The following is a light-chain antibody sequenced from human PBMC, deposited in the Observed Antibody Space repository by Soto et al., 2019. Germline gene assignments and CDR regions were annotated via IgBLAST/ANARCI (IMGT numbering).Light chain of an antibody. CDR1: QTISNNY. Sequence: ESVLTQSPDTLSLSPGERATLSCGASQTISNNYLAWYQQKPGLAPRLLIFDAFIRATGIPGRFSGSGSGADFTLTISRLEPEDFAVYYCQQYGNSPTFGPGTKVD. J-gene: IGKJ3*01. V-gene: IGKV3D-20*01. CDR3: QQYGNSPT. CDR2: DAF.